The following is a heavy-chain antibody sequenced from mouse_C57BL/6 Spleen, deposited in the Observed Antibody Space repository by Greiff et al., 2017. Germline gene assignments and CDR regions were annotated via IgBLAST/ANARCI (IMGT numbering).Heavy chain of an antibody. J-gene: IGHJ2*01. Sequence: QVQLQQPGAELVRPGTSVKLSCKASGYTFTSYWMHWVKQRPGQGLEWIGVIDPSDSYTNYNQKFKGKATLTVDTSSSTAYMQLSSLTSEDSAVYYCAREGANWGLDYWGQGTTLTVSS. D-gene: IGHD4-1*01. V-gene: IGHV1-59*01. CDR2: IDPSDSYT. CDR1: GYTFTSYW. CDR3: AREGANWGLDY.